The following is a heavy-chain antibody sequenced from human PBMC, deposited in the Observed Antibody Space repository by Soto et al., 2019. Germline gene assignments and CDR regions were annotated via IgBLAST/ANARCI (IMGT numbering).Heavy chain of an antibody. V-gene: IGHV4-31*03. CDR1: GGSISTVGHY. D-gene: IGHD1-1*01. Sequence: SETLSLTCSVSGGSISTVGHYWTWIRQPPGKGLEWIGSIYHTGSTYYSKSLRSRLTMSVDTSKSQFPLRLSSVTAADTAVYYCARATGTLRSRNCDYWGQGSLVTVSS. J-gene: IGHJ4*02. CDR2: IYHTGST. CDR3: ARATGTLRSRNCDY.